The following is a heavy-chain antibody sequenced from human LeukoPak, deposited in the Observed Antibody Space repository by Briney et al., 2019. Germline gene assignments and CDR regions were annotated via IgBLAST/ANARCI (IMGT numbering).Heavy chain of an antibody. CDR3: ARRLLWFGELFHDAFDI. Sequence: PGESLKISCKGSGYSFTSYWIGWVRQMPGKGLEWMGIIYPGDSDTRYSPSFQGQVTISADKSISTAYLQWSSLKASDTAMYYCARRLLWFGELFHDAFDIWGQGTMVTVSS. CDR2: IYPGDSDT. CDR1: GYSFTSYW. J-gene: IGHJ3*02. D-gene: IGHD3-10*01. V-gene: IGHV5-51*01.